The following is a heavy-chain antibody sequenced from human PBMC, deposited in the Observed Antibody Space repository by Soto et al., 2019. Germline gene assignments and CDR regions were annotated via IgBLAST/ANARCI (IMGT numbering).Heavy chain of an antibody. CDR2: ISAYNGNT. Sequence: GXSVKVSFNASGYTFTSYGISLVRHSPGQGLEWMGWISAYNGNTNYAQKLQGRVTMTTDTSTSTAYMELRSLRSHDTAVYYCARVGRAAAVHAAFDYWGQGTLVTVSS. CDR3: ARVGRAAAVHAAFDY. D-gene: IGHD6-13*01. CDR1: GYTFTSYG. J-gene: IGHJ4*02. V-gene: IGHV1-18*01.